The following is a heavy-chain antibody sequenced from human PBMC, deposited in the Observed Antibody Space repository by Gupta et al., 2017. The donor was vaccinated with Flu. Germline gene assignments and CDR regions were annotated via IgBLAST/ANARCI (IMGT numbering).Heavy chain of an antibody. V-gene: IGHV1-46*01. J-gene: IGHJ5*02. CDR2: INPSGGST. CDR3: ARETVGYCSSTSCSRTLNWFDP. CDR1: GDTVASSY. Sequence: QVQLVQPGPEVKKPGAAVKVSCRASGDTVASSYMHGVRQAPGQGLEWMGIINPSGGSTSYAQKFQGRVTMTRDTSTSTVYMELSSLRSEDTAVYYCARETVGYCSSTSCSRTLNWFDPWGQGTLVTVSS. D-gene: IGHD2-2*01.